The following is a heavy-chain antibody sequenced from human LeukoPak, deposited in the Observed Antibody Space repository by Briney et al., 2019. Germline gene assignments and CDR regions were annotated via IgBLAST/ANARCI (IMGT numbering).Heavy chain of an antibody. CDR3: AKGRDKYQLLSKNWFDP. J-gene: IGHJ5*02. CDR2: ISWNSGSI. D-gene: IGHD2-2*01. Sequence: GGSLGLSCAASGFTFDDYAMHWVRQAPGKGLEWVSGISWNSGSIGYADSVKGRFTISRDNAKNSLYLQMNSLRAEDTALYYCAKGRDKYQLLSKNWFDPWGQGTLVTVSS. V-gene: IGHV3-9*01. CDR1: GFTFDDYA.